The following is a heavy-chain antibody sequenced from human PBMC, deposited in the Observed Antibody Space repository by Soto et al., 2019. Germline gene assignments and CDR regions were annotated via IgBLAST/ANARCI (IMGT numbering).Heavy chain of an antibody. CDR1: GGSISGYY. Sequence: VQLQESGPGLVKPSETLSLPCPFSGGSISGYYWTWIRQPPGKGREGIGYMYNTGSTVYNPSFKSRVTISVDTSKNQFSLKLNSVTAADTAVYYCARDLWGYCGTDCYPLDVWGQGTTVTVSS. J-gene: IGHJ6*02. CDR2: MYNTGST. D-gene: IGHD2-21*02. V-gene: IGHV4-59*13. CDR3: ARDLWGYCGTDCYPLDV.